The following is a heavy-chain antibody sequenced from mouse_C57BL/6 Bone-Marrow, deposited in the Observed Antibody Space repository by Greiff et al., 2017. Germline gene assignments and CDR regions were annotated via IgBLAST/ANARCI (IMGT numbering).Heavy chain of an antibody. J-gene: IGHJ3*01. CDR3: ARGRLGRGWFAY. CDR1: GYTFTSYT. Sequence: VQLQQSGAELARPGASVKMSCKASGYTFTSYTMHWVKQRPGQGLEWIGYINPSSGYTKYNQKFKDKATLTADKSSSTAYMQLSSQTSEDSAVYYCARGRLGRGWFAYWGQGTLVTVSA. D-gene: IGHD4-1*01. V-gene: IGHV1-4*01. CDR2: INPSSGYT.